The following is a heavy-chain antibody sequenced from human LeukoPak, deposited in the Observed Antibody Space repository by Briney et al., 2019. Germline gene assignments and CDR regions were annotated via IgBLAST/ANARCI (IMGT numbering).Heavy chain of an antibody. J-gene: IGHJ4*02. CDR1: GFTVSSNY. Sequence: PGGSLRLSCAASGFTVSSNYMSWVRQAPGKGLEWVSVIYSGGSTYYADSVKGRFTISRDNSKNTLYLQMNSLRAEDTAVYYCARGHYDYVWGSYRSSDYWGQGTLVTVSS. D-gene: IGHD3-16*02. CDR3: ARGHYDYVWGSYRSSDY. V-gene: IGHV3-66*01. CDR2: IYSGGST.